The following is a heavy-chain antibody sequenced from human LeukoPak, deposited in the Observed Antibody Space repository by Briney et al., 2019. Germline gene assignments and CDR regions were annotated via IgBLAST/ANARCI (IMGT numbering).Heavy chain of an antibody. J-gene: IGHJ4*02. CDR1: GYTFTGYY. CDR2: INPNSGGT. Sequence: VKVSCKASGYTFTGYYMHWVRQAPGQGLKWMGRINPNSGGTNYAQKFQGRVTMTRDTSISTAYMELSRLRSDDTAVYYCARSTFGGVIEHDYWGQGTLVTVSS. CDR3: ARSTFGGVIEHDY. V-gene: IGHV1-2*06. D-gene: IGHD3-16*02.